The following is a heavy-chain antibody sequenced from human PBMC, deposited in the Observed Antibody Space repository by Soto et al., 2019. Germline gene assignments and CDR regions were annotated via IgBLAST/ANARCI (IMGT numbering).Heavy chain of an antibody. CDR3: ARRGRYCSGRNSCYYYFNS. J-gene: IGHJ4*02. CDR1: DGSLSDYF. D-gene: IGHD2-15*01. CDR2: INPSGST. V-gene: IGHV4-34*01. Sequence: QVQLQQWGARLLKPSETLSLTCGVNDGSLSDYFWSWIRQFPGKGLKWIGEINPSGSTSNNPSLKSRVNLSIDPSKNQFSLRLSSLTAADMAVYYCARRGRYCSGRNSCYYYFNSWVQGTLVTVSA.